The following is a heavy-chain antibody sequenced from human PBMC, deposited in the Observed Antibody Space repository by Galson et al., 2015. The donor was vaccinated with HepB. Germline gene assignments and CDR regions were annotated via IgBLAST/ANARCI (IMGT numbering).Heavy chain of an antibody. D-gene: IGHD6-13*01. Sequence: SLRLSCAASGFTFSTYAMSWVRQPPGMGLEWVSAISGSGRTTYYADSVKGRFTISRDSSKNTLYLQMNSLKVEDTAIYYCAKQSSNWYYVDYCGQGTLVTVSS. CDR3: AKQSSNWYYVDY. J-gene: IGHJ4*02. CDR1: GFTFSTYA. V-gene: IGHV3-23*01. CDR2: ISGSGRTT.